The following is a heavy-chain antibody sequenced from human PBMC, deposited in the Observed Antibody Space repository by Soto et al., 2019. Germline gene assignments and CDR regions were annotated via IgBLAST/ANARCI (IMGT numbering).Heavy chain of an antibody. D-gene: IGHD3-22*01. J-gene: IGHJ4*02. CDR3: ARRGWVGYTYSGDYLYYFDY. CDR1: GDSVTSSNW. Sequence: ASETLSLTCVVSGDSVTSSNWWSWVRQPPGKGLEWIGDAYRSGSTNYNPSLNSRVTISVDKSKNQFSLRLTSVTAADTAVYYCARRGWVGYTYSGDYLYYFDYWGQGALVTVSS. CDR2: AYRSGST. V-gene: IGHV4-4*02.